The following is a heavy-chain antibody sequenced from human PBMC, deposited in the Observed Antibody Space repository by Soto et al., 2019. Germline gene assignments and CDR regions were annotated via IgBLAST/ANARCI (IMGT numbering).Heavy chain of an antibody. CDR1: GGSFSGYS. Sequence: SETLSLTCAVYGGSFSGYSWSWVRQPPGKGLEWVGAINHSGSTNYNPSLKSRVTISMDTSKNQFSLKLHSVTAADTAIYFCARGQWLDNSWGQGILVTVSS. V-gene: IGHV4-34*01. D-gene: IGHD6-19*01. CDR2: INHSGST. J-gene: IGHJ4*02. CDR3: ARGQWLDNS.